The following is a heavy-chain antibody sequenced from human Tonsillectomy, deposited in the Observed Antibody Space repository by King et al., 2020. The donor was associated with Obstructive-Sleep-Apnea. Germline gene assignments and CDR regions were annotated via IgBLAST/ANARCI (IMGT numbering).Heavy chain of an antibody. V-gene: IGHV3-30-3*01. CDR2: IFDDGNNK. D-gene: IGHD3-10*01. CDR3: AREYYGSGTDAFDI. Sequence: VQLVESGGGVVQPGRSLRLSCAASGFTFTSYSMHWVRQAPGKGLAWVAVIFDDGNNKDYADSVKGRFTIPRDNSDNTLYLQMNNLRADDTAIYYCAREYYGSGTDAFDIWGQGTRVTVSS. J-gene: IGHJ3*02. CDR1: GFTFTSYS.